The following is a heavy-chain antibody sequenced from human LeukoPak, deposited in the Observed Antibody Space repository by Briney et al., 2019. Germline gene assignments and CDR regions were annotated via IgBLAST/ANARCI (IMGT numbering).Heavy chain of an antibody. D-gene: IGHD2-2*01. J-gene: IGHJ3*02. Sequence: PSETLSLTCAVYGGSFSGYYWSWIRQPPGKGLEWIGEINHSGSTNYNPSLKSRVTISVDTSKNQFSLKLSSVTAADTAVYYCARYCRSTSRPGGAFDIWGQGTMVTVSS. CDR3: ARYCRSTSRPGGAFDI. V-gene: IGHV4-34*01. CDR1: GGSFSGYY. CDR2: INHSGST.